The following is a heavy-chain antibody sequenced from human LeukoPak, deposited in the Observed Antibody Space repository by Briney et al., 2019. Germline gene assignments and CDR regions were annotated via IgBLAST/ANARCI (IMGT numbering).Heavy chain of an antibody. CDR1: GFTFSIYS. CDR3: TTYGRDGYKGYY. Sequence: GGPLRLSCAASGFTFSIYSMSWVRQAPGKGLEWISYITGSSSTIYYADSVKGRFTISRDNAKNSVYLQMNSLRATDTVVYYCTTYGRDGYKGYYWGQGALVTVSS. CDR2: ITGSSSTI. D-gene: IGHD5-24*01. V-gene: IGHV3-48*04. J-gene: IGHJ4*02.